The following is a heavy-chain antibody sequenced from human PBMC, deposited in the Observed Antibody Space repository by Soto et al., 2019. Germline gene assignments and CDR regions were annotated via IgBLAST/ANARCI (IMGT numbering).Heavy chain of an antibody. CDR2: ISGSGAST. Sequence: EVQLLESGGGLAQPGGSLRLSCAASGFTFSSYAMSWVRQGPGKGLEWVSAISGSGASTFYTDSVKGRFTVSRDNSKNTLYLQMNSLRAEDTAVYYCAKATIRFLDTYGMDVWGKGTTVAVSS. J-gene: IGHJ6*04. CDR3: AKATIRFLDTYGMDV. D-gene: IGHD3-3*01. V-gene: IGHV3-23*01. CDR1: GFTFSSYA.